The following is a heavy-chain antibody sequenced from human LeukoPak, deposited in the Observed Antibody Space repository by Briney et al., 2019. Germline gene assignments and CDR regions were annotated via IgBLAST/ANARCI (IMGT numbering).Heavy chain of an antibody. D-gene: IGHD4-17*01. J-gene: IGHJ5*02. CDR1: GFTFSSYG. Sequence: GGSLRLSCAASGFTFSSYGMHWVRQAPGKGLEWVAVIWYDGSNKYYAGSVKGRFTISRDNSKNTLYLQMNSLRAEDTAVYYCARGPDYGDSNWFDPWGQGTLVTVSS. CDR2: IWYDGSNK. V-gene: IGHV3-33*01. CDR3: ARGPDYGDSNWFDP.